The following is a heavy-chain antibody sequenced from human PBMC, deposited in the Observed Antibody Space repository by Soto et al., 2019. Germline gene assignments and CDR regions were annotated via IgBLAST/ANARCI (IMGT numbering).Heavy chain of an antibody. CDR1: GFSFNNYA. D-gene: IGHD3-9*01. J-gene: IGHJ4*02. Sequence: PGGSLRLSCAASGFSFNNYAMAGVRQAPGKALEWVSSIGHSGYSINYGDSVKGRFTISRDNSNNILFLEMTGLRAEDTAVYYCARSDDKDILTGCYNWGQGALVTVSS. CDR3: ARSDDKDILTGCYN. CDR2: IGHSGYSI. V-gene: IGHV3-23*01.